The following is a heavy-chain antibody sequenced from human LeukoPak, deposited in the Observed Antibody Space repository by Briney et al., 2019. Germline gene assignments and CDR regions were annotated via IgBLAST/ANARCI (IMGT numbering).Heavy chain of an antibody. Sequence: GASVKVSCKASGYTFTNYGISWVRQAPGQGPEWMGWISTYNGNTNYAQKLQDRVTMTTDTSTSTAYMELRSLRSDDTAVYYCASSGGFWFGECFIWGQGTMVTVSS. CDR2: ISTYNGNT. CDR3: ASSGGFWFGECFI. J-gene: IGHJ3*02. V-gene: IGHV1-18*01. D-gene: IGHD3-10*01. CDR1: GYTFTNYG.